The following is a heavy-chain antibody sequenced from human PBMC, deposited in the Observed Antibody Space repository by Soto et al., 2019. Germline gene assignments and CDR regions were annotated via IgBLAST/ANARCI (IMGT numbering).Heavy chain of an antibody. CDR3: ARLGKYCSSTSCPSD. CDR2: INHSGST. V-gene: IGHV4-34*01. CDR1: GGSFSGYY. J-gene: IGHJ4*02. D-gene: IGHD2-2*01. Sequence: PSETLSLTCAVYGGSFSGYYWSWIRQPPGKGLEWIGEINHSGSTNYNPSLKSRVTISVDTSKNQFSLKLSSVTAADTAVYYCARLGKYCSSTSCPSDWGQGTLVTVSS.